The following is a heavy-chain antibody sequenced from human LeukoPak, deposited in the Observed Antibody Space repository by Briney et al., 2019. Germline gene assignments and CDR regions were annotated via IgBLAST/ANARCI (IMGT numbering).Heavy chain of an antibody. CDR1: GFSFSSYA. Sequence: PGGSLRLSCAASGFSFSSYAMSWVRQAPGKGLEWVSAIFGCGGSTYYADPGRGGFTFSRDNAENSVYLQMSSLRAEDTAVYYCAREGVSSDWNNWYFDLWGRGTLVTVSS. J-gene: IGHJ2*01. D-gene: IGHD1/OR15-1a*01. CDR3: AREGVSSDWNNWYFDL. CDR2: IFGCGGST. V-gene: IGHV3-23*01.